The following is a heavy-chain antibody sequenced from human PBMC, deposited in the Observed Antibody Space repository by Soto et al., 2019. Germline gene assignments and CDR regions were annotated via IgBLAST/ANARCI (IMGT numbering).Heavy chain of an antibody. Sequence: GGSLRLSCAASGFTFSSYSMNWVRQAPGKGLEWVSYISSSSSTIYYEDSVKGRLTISRDNAKNSLYLQMNSLRAEDTAVYYCARDQLYYNDISGRPLNAFDVWGQGTMVTVSS. CDR1: GFTFSSYS. D-gene: IGHD3-22*01. CDR2: ISSSSSTI. CDR3: ARDQLYYNDISGRPLNAFDV. J-gene: IGHJ3*01. V-gene: IGHV3-48*01.